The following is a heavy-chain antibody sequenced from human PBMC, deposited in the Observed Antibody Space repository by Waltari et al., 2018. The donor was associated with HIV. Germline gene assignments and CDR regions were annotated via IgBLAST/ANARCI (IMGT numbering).Heavy chain of an antibody. J-gene: IGHJ6*02. D-gene: IGHD1-26*01. CDR2: ISYDGDQ. CDR3: AKVAGRSGSYSHYYYGMDV. CDR1: GFAFKNFA. Sequence: QVQLVESGGGVVQPGGSLRLSCAASGFAFKNFAMHWVRQAPGKVLEWVAVISYDGDQYYADSVKGRFTISRDNSKKSLFLQMSSLRPEDSAVYYCAKVAGRSGSYSHYYYGMDVWGQGTTVTVS. V-gene: IGHV3-30*18.